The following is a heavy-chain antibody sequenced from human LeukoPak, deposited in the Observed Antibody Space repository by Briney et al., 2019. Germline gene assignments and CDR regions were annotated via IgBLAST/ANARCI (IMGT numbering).Heavy chain of an antibody. D-gene: IGHD1-7*01. CDR1: GYSISSGYY. J-gene: IGHJ5*02. Sequence: ADTLSPTRALSGYSISSGYYWGWILQPPGKGLEWIGSIYHSGSTYYNPSLKSRVTISVDTSKNQFSLKLSSVTAADTAVYYCARVRNNWNYFSARNNWFDPWGQGTLVTVSS. CDR3: ARVRNNWNYFSARNNWFDP. V-gene: IGHV4-38-2*01. CDR2: IYHSGST.